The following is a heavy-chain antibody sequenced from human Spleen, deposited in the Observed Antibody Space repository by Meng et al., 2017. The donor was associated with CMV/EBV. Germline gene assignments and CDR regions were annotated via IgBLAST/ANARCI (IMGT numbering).Heavy chain of an antibody. Sequence: GGSLRLSCTASGFTFGDYAMSWVRQAPGKGLQWVSGISWNSGSIGYADSVKGRFTISRDNAKNFLYLQMNSLRPEDTALYYCAKDRGGSSFYYGMDVWGQGTTVTVSS. J-gene: IGHJ6*02. CDR1: GFTFGDYA. V-gene: IGHV3-9*01. D-gene: IGHD3-16*02. CDR3: AKDRGGSSFYYGMDV. CDR2: ISWNSGSI.